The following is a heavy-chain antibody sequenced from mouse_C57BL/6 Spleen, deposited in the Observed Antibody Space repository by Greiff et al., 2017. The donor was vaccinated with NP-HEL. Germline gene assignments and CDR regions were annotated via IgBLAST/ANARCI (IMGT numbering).Heavy chain of an antibody. D-gene: IGHD2-5*01. Sequence: VQLQQSGPELVKPGASVKLSCKASGYTFTSYDINWVKQRPGQGLEWIGWIYPRDGSTKYNEKFKGKATLTVDTSSSTAYMELQGLTSEDSAVYFCARRRGYSNYEAWFAYWGQGTLVTVSA. CDR3: ARRRGYSNYEAWFAY. CDR2: IYPRDGST. CDR1: GYTFTSYD. V-gene: IGHV1-85*01. J-gene: IGHJ3*01.